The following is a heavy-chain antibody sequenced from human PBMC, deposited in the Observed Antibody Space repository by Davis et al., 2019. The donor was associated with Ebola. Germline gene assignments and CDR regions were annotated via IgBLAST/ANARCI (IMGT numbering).Heavy chain of an antibody. V-gene: IGHV3-23*01. Sequence: GESLKISCAASGFTFSSYWMSWVRQAPGKGLDWVSAISGSGETTNYADSVKGRFTISRDNSKNTLYLQMNILRAEDTAIYYCAKEPTERSGWYWDYWGQGTLVTVSS. CDR1: GFTFSSYW. CDR3: AKEPTERSGWYWDY. CDR2: ISGSGETT. D-gene: IGHD6-19*01. J-gene: IGHJ4*02.